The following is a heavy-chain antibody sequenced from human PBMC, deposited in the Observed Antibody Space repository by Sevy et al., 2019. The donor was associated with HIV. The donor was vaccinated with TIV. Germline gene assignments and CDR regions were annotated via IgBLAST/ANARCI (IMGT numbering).Heavy chain of an antibody. J-gene: IGHJ4*02. D-gene: IGHD2-15*01. CDR3: ARETPAYCSGGSCYSYLDY. CDR1: GFTFSSYA. V-gene: IGHV3-30-3*01. Sequence: GGSLRLSCAASGFTFSSYAMHWVRQAPGKGLEWVAVISYDGSNKYYADSVKGRFTISRDNSKNTLYLQMNSLRAEDTAVYYCARETPAYCSGGSCYSYLDYWGQGNLVTVSS. CDR2: ISYDGSNK.